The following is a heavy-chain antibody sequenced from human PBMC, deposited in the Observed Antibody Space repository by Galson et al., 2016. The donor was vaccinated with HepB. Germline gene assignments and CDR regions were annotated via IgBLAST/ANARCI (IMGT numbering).Heavy chain of an antibody. D-gene: IGHD5-18*01. V-gene: IGHV3-7*04. Sequence: SLRLSCAASGFTFSNYWMNWVRQAPGKGLEWVANIKQDGSERYYVDSVKGRFTISRDNARNSLYLQMTSLRADDTAVYYCGRAQWILARRAAYFDDWGQGILVTVSS. CDR1: GFTFSNYW. CDR3: GRAQWILARRAAYFDD. CDR2: IKQDGSER. J-gene: IGHJ4*02.